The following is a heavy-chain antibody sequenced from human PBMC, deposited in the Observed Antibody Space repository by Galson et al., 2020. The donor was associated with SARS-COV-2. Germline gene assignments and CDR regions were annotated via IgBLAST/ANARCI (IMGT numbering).Heavy chain of an antibody. D-gene: IGHD2-8*01. Sequence: SETLSLTCAVSGGSISSSNWWSWVRQPRGKGLEWIGEIYHSGSTNYNPSLKSRVTISVDKSKNQFSLKLSSVTAADTAVYYCARDAFQCTNGVCYTGDWFDPWGQGTLVTVSS. V-gene: IGHV4-4*02. CDR2: IYHSGST. J-gene: IGHJ5*02. CDR1: GGSISSSNW. CDR3: ARDAFQCTNGVCYTGDWFDP.